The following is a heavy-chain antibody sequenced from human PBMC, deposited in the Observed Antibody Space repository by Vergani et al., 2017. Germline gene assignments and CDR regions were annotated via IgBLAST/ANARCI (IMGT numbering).Heavy chain of an antibody. CDR2: IYYSGST. D-gene: IGHD2-2*01. J-gene: IGHJ6*02. V-gene: IGHV4-59*01. CDR3: ARVGYCSSTSCPHPQYYYYYYGMDV. CDR1: GVSISSYY. Sequence: QVQLHESGPGLVKPSETLSLICSVSGVSISSYYWSWIRQPPGKGLEWIGYIYYSGSTNYNPSLKSRVTISVDTSKNQFSLKLSSVTAADTAVYYCARVGYCSSTSCPHPQYYYYYYGMDVWGQGTTVTVSS.